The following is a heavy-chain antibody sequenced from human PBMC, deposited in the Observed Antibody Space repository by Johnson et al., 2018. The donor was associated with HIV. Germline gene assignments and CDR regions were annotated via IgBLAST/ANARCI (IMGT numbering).Heavy chain of an antibody. CDR1: GFTFDDYA. D-gene: IGHD1-20*01. V-gene: IGHV3-9*01. CDR2: ISWNSGSI. CDR3: TTAGRPITGTPIDSFDI. J-gene: IGHJ3*02. Sequence: VQLVESGGGLVQPGRSLRLSCAASGFTFDDYAMHWVRQAPGKGLEWVSGISWNSGSIGYAASVKGRFTISRDNSKTTLYLQMNSLRAEDTAVYYCTTAGRPITGTPIDSFDIWGQGTMVTVSS.